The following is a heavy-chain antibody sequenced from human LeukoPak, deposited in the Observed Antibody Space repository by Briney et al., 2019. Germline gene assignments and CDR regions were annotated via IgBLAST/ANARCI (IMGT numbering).Heavy chain of an antibody. CDR2: ISSSGSTI. CDR1: GFTFSSYE. CDR3: ARDQFGGYDNGVDV. J-gene: IGHJ6*04. V-gene: IGHV3-48*03. D-gene: IGHD5-12*01. Sequence: GGSLRLSCGASGFTFSSYEMNWVRQAPGKGLEWVSYISSSGSTIYYADSVKGRFTISRDNAKNSLYLQMNSLRAEDMAVYYCARDQFGGYDNGVDVWGKGTTVTVSS.